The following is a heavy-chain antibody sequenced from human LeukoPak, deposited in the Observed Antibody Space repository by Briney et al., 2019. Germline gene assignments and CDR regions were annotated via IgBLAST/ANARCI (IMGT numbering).Heavy chain of an antibody. V-gene: IGHV1-2*02. Sequence: ASVKVSCKASGYTFTGYYMHWVRQAPGQGLEWMGWINPNSGGTNYAQKFQGRVTMTRDTSISTAYMELSRLRSDDTAVYYCARGPRIGSYSYYYYMDVWCKGTTVTVSS. CDR3: ARGPRIGSYSYYYYMDV. CDR2: INPNSGGT. CDR1: GYTFTGYY. J-gene: IGHJ6*03. D-gene: IGHD1-26*01.